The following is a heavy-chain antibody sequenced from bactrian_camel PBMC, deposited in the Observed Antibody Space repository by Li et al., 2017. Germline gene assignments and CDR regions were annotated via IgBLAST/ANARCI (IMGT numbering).Heavy chain of an antibody. V-gene: IGHV3S6*01. D-gene: IGHD1*01. Sequence: HVQLVESGGGSVQAGESLRLSRAVSDYSFSRYWAWFRQAPGEGREWVAGMDSDGSTTYADSVKGRFVISRDSAKNTLYLQMDSLNPEDTAMYYCAANDVFTYVECGFAATYWGQGTQVTVS. CDR3: AANDVFTYVECGFAATY. CDR1: DYSFSRYW. J-gene: IGHJ4*01. CDR2: MDSDGST.